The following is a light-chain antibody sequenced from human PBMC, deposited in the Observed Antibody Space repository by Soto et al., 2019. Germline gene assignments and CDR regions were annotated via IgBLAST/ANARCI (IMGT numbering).Light chain of an antibody. Sequence: QPVLTQPASVSASPGQSITISCTGTSSDVGGSNFVSWYQQHPGKPPKLIIYDVATRPSGVSNRFSGSKSGSTASLIISRLQTEDEADYYCVSFTSSTTYVFGSGTKLTVL. J-gene: IGLJ1*01. CDR2: DVA. CDR1: SSDVGGSNF. CDR3: VSFTSSTTYV. V-gene: IGLV2-14*03.